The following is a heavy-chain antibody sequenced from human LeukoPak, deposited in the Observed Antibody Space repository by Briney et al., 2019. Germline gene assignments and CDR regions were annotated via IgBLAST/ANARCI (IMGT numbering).Heavy chain of an antibody. D-gene: IGHD3-10*01. J-gene: IGHJ3*02. CDR3: AANRARYGSGAQWGAFDI. CDR2: IVVGNGNT. Sequence: SVKVSCKASGFTFTSSAVQWVRQARGQRLEWIGWIVVGNGNTNYAQKFQERVTITRDMSTSTAYMELSSLRSEDTAVYYCAANRARYGSGAQWGAFDIWGQGTMVTVSS. V-gene: IGHV1-58*01. CDR1: GFTFTSSA.